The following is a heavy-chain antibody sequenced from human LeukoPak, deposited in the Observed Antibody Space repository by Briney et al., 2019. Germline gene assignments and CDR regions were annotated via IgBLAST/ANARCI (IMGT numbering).Heavy chain of an antibody. J-gene: IGHJ4*02. CDR1: GFTFRSHW. CDR2: INNDGRST. CDR3: ARDSGSGFDH. Sequence: GGSLRLTCAASGFTFRSHWMHWVRQAPGKGLVWVSRINNDGRSTSYADSVKGRLTISRDNAKNTLYLQMNSLKAEDTAVYYCARDSGSGFDHWGQGPPVTVPS. V-gene: IGHV3-74*01. D-gene: IGHD6-19*01.